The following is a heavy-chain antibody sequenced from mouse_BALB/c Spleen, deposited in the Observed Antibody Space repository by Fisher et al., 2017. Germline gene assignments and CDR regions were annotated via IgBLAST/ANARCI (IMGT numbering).Heavy chain of an antibody. V-gene: IGHV1-64*01. J-gene: IGHJ4*01. D-gene: IGHD2-2*01. CDR3: TSRLRWAMDY. Sequence: KFKGKATLTVDKSSSTAYMQLNSLTSEDSAVYYCTSRLRWAMDYWGQGTSVTVSS.